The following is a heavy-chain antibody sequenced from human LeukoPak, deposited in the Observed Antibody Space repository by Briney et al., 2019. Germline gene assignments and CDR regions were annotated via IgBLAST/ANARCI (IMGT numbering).Heavy chain of an antibody. CDR1: SGSFSNYY. CDR3: ARGLRRVTTTPFDY. J-gene: IGHJ4*02. Sequence: SETLSLTCADYSGSFSNYYWSWIRQPPEKGLEWIGDINHSGSTNYNPSLKSRVTISVDTSKNQFSLKMTSVTTADTAVYYCARGLRRVTTTPFDYWGQGTLVTVSS. V-gene: IGHV4-34*01. D-gene: IGHD4-17*01. CDR2: INHSGST.